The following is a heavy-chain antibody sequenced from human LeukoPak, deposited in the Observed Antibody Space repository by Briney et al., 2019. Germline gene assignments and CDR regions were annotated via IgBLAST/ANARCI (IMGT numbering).Heavy chain of an antibody. CDR3: ARREMYYYGSGSYRGMVN. Sequence: ASVKVSCKASGYTFTSYDINWVRQATGQGLEWMGWMNPNSGNTGYAQKFQGRVTMTRNTSISTAYMELSSLRSEDTAVYYCARREMYYYGSGSYRGMVNWGQGTLVTVSS. CDR2: MNPNSGNT. D-gene: IGHD3-10*01. V-gene: IGHV1-8*01. J-gene: IGHJ4*02. CDR1: GYTFTSYD.